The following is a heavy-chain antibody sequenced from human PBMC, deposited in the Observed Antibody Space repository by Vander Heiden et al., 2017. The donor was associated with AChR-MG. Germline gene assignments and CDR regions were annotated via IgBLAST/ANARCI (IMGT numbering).Heavy chain of an antibody. J-gene: IGHJ4*02. CDR2: ISYDGSNK. CDR3: ARARASKCYFDY. CDR1: RCTFRTCA. V-gene: IGHV3-30-3*01. Sequence: QVQLVESGGGLVQPGRSLSPPCAASRCTFRTCAMPWLRPAPGKGLEWVAVISYDGSNKYYADSVKGRFTISRDNSKNTLYLQMNSLRAEDTAVYYCARARASKCYFDYWGQGTLVTVSS.